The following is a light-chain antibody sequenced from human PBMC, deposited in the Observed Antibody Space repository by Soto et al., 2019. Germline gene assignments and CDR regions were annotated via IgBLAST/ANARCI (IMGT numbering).Light chain of an antibody. CDR1: QSVSSS. V-gene: IGKV3-11*01. Sequence: EIVLTHSPATLSLSPCERATLSCRASQSVSSSLAWYQQKPGQAPRLLIYDASNRATGIPARFSGSGSGTDFTLTISRLEPEDFAVYYCQQYGNSGTFGQGTKVDIK. J-gene: IGKJ1*01. CDR2: DAS. CDR3: QQYGNSGT.